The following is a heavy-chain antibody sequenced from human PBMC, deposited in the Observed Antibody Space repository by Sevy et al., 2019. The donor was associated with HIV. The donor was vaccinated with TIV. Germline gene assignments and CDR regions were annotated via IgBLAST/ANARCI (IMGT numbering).Heavy chain of an antibody. CDR3: ARDGSFGVYFDY. Sequence: SETLSLTCTVSGGSISSYYWSWIRQPPGKGLEWIGYIYYSGSTNYSPSLKSRVTISVDTSKNQFSLKLSSVTAADTAVYYCARDGSFGVYFDYWGQGTLVTVSS. CDR1: GGSISSYY. D-gene: IGHD1-26*01. J-gene: IGHJ4*02. V-gene: IGHV4-59*13. CDR2: IYYSGST.